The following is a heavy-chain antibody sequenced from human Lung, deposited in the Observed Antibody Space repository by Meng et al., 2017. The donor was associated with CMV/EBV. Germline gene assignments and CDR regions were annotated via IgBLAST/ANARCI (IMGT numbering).Heavy chain of an antibody. D-gene: IGHD2-2*01. Sequence: SETLSLTCTVSGGSVSSGSYYWSWIRQPPGKGLEWIGYIYYSGSTNYNPSLKSRVTISVDTSKNQFSLKLSSVTAADTAVYYCARDPRLCSSTSCYGYWGQGTXVTGAS. V-gene: IGHV4-61*01. J-gene: IGHJ4*02. CDR1: GGSVSSGSYY. CDR3: ARDPRLCSSTSCYGY. CDR2: IYYSGST.